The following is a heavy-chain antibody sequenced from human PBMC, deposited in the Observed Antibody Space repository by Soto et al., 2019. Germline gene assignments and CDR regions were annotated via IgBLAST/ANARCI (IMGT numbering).Heavy chain of an antibody. CDR3: ARSPRYLGDAFDI. CDR1: GYAFTSYD. Sequence: ASVKVSCKASGYAFTSYDINWVRQATGQGLEWMGWMNPNSGNTGYAQKFQGRVTMTRNTSISTAYMELSSLRSEDTAVYYCARSPRYLGDAFDIWGQGTMVTASS. V-gene: IGHV1-8*02. CDR2: MNPNSGNT. J-gene: IGHJ3*02. D-gene: IGHD1-20*01.